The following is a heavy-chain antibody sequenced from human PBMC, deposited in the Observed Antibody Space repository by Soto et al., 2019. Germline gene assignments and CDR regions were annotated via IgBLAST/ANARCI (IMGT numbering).Heavy chain of an antibody. CDR1: GGSISSGGYS. J-gene: IGHJ4*02. V-gene: IGHV4-30-2*01. D-gene: IGHD6-25*01. CDR3: AGFKSGFDY. CDR2: IYHSGST. Sequence: LSLNCAVSGGSISSGGYSWSWIRQPPGKGLEWIGYIYHSGSTYYNPSLKSRVTISVDRSKNQFSLKLSSVTAADTAVYYCAGFKSGFDYWGQGTLVTVSS.